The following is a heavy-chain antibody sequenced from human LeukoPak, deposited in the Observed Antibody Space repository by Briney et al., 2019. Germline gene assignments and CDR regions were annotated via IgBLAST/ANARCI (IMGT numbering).Heavy chain of an antibody. CDR3: ARGSGEAHNWFDP. D-gene: IGHD4-17*01. CDR1: GGSFSRYY. Sequence: SETLSLTCAVYGGSFSRYYWSWIRQPPGKGLEWIGEINHSGSTNYNPSLKSRVTISVDTSKNQFSLKLSSVTAADTAEYYCARGSGEAHNWFDPWGQGTLVTVSS. V-gene: IGHV4-34*01. CDR2: INHSGST. J-gene: IGHJ5*02.